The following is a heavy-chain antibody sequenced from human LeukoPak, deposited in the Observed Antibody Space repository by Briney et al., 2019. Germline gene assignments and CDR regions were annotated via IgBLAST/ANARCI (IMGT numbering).Heavy chain of an antibody. CDR1: GGSISSSSYY. V-gene: IGHV4-39*07. J-gene: IGHJ4*02. CDR3: ARDSGENDASLPGVGY. CDR2: IYYSGST. Sequence: SSETLSLTCTVSGGSISSSSYYWGWIRQPPGKGLEWIRRIYYSGSTYYNPSLKSRVTISVDTSKNQFSLKLSYVTAADTAVYYCARDSGENDASLPGVGYWGQGTLVTVSS. D-gene: IGHD3-10*01.